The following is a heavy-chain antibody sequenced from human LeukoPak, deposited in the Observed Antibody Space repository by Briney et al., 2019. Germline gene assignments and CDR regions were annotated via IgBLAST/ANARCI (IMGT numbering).Heavy chain of an antibody. CDR1: GFTFSTYA. CDR3: VKDLPSGGGVDY. D-gene: IGHD3-10*01. CDR2: ISRNGGRT. Sequence: HSGGSLRLSCSASGFTFSTYAMHWVRQAPGNWLEYVSAISRNGGRTYYADSVKGRFTISRDNSKNTLYLKMSSLRAEDTAVYYCVKDLPSGGGVDYWGQGTLVTVSS. J-gene: IGHJ4*02. V-gene: IGHV3-64D*06.